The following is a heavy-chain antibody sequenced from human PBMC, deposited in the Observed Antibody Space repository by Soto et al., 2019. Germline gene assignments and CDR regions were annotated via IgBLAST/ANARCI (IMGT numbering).Heavy chain of an antibody. CDR3: AAGKLDYYYYGMDV. Sequence: SETLSLTCTVSGGSISSGGYYWSWIRQHPGKGLEWIGCIYYSGSTYYNPSLKSRVTISVDTSKNQFSLKLSSVTAADTAVYYCAAGKLDYYYYGMDVWGQGTTVTVSS. CDR2: IYYSGST. V-gene: IGHV4-31*03. D-gene: IGHD1-1*01. CDR1: GGSISSGGYY. J-gene: IGHJ6*02.